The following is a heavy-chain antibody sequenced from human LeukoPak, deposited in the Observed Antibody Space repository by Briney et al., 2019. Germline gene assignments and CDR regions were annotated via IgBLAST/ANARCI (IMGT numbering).Heavy chain of an antibody. D-gene: IGHD6-19*01. V-gene: IGHV4-61*02. CDR3: ARDRHSNGWTYFDY. CDR2: FYTSGNT. CDR1: GASISGGGYY. J-gene: IGHJ4*02. Sequence: PSQTLSLTCTVSGASISGGGYYWTWIRQPAGKGLEWIGRFYTSGNTNYNPSLKSRDTISVDTSKNQFSLMLSSVTAADTAVYYCARDRHSNGWTYFDYWGQGALVTVSS.